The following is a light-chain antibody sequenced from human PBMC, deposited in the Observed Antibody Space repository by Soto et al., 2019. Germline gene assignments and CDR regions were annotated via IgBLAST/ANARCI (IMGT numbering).Light chain of an antibody. V-gene: IGKV4-1*01. J-gene: IGKJ2*01. CDR2: WAS. CDR1: QSVLYSSNNKNY. Sequence: DIVMTQFPDSLAVSLGERATINCKSSQSVLYSSNNKNYLAWYQQRPGQPPKLLTSWASTRESGVPDRFSGSGSGTDFTLTIDNLLAEDVAVYYCQQYLSSLPTFGQGTKLEIK. CDR3: QQYLSSLPT.